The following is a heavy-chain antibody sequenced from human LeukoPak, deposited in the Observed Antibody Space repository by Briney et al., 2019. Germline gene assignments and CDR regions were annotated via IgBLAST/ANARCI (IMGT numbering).Heavy chain of an antibody. J-gene: IGHJ5*02. CDR3: AKEGGRYCSSTSCYKGWFDP. D-gene: IGHD2-2*02. CDR1: GFTFCSYG. CDR2: ISYDGSNK. Sequence: GGSLRLSCAASGFTFCSYGMHWVRQAPGKGLEWVAVISYDGSNKYHAVSVKGRFTISRDNSKNTLYLQMNSLRAEDTAVYYCAKEGGRYCSSTSCYKGWFDPWGQGTLVTVSS. V-gene: IGHV3-30*18.